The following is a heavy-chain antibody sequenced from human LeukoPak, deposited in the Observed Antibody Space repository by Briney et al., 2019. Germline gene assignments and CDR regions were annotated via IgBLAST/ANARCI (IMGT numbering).Heavy chain of an antibody. V-gene: IGHV4-4*07. CDR2: IYTSGST. CDR1: GGSISSYY. CDR3: AREADTAMVLDY. Sequence: SETLSLTCTVSGGSISSYYWSWIRQPAGKGMEWIGRIYTSGSTNYNPSLKSRVTMSVDTSKNQFSLKLSSVTAADTAVYYCAREADTAMVLDYWGQGTLVTVSS. D-gene: IGHD5-18*01. J-gene: IGHJ4*02.